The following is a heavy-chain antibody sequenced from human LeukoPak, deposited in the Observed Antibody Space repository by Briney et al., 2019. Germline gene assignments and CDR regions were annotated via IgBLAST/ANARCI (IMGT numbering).Heavy chain of an antibody. CDR3: AKGSVGNADFAS. CDR1: GFTFSSFS. D-gene: IGHD6-25*01. J-gene: IGHJ4*02. Sequence: GGTLRLSCAASGFTFSSFSMTWVRQAPGKGLEWVSSIIVSGTTYYADSVKGRFTISRDSFRGTLFLQMDSLRVEDTAVYFCAKGSVGNADFASWGQGALVTVSS. V-gene: IGHV3-23*01. CDR2: IIVSGTT.